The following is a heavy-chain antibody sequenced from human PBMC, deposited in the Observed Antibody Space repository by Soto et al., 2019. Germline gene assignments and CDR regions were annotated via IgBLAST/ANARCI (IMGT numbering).Heavy chain of an antibody. D-gene: IGHD3-22*01. J-gene: IGHJ5*02. CDR1: GYTFTNYG. Sequence: ASVKVSCKASGYTFTNYGITWVRQAPGQGLEWMGWISAYNGNTHYTQRLQGRVTMTTDTSTSTAYMELRGLRSDDTAVYYCASSSSGHYSSGYLWFDPWGQGTLVTVSS. CDR2: ISAYNGNT. V-gene: IGHV1-18*01. CDR3: ASSSSGHYSSGYLWFDP.